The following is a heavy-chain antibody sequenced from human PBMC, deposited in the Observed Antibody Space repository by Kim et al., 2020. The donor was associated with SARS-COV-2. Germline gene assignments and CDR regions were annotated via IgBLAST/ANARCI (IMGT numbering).Heavy chain of an antibody. Sequence: PSFQGQATLSAEKSISTAYLQWSSLKASDTAMYYCARRLGQLTTPFDYWGQGTLVTVSS. J-gene: IGHJ4*02. D-gene: IGHD6-6*01. V-gene: IGHV5-51*06. CDR3: ARRLGQLTTPFDY.